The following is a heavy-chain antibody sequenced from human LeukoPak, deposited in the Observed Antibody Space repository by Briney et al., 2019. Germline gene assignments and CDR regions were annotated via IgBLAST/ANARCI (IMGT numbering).Heavy chain of an antibody. CDR3: AKDSGVITAMYYFDY. D-gene: IGHD5-18*01. CDR1: GFTFDDYA. V-gene: IGHV3-9*01. Sequence: GGSLRLSCAASGFTFDDYAMHWVRQAPGKGLEWVSGISWNSGSIGYADSVKGRFTISRDNAKNSLYLQMNSLRAEDTALYYCAKDSGVITAMYYFDYWGQGTLVTVSS. CDR2: ISWNSGSI. J-gene: IGHJ4*02.